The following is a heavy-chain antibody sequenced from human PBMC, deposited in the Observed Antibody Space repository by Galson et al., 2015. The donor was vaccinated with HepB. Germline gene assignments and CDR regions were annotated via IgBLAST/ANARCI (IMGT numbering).Heavy chain of an antibody. D-gene: IGHD3-22*01. CDR2: ISSSGSYI. Sequence: SLRLSCAASRFTFTGYAMNWVRQPPGRGLEWISSISSSGSYIYYADSVKGRFTIPRDNARNSLFLQLNSLRAEDTAVYYCTRGFPYYNNELNDYWGQGTLVTVSS. V-gene: IGHV3-21*01. CDR3: TRGFPYYNNELNDY. CDR1: RFTFTGYA. J-gene: IGHJ4*02.